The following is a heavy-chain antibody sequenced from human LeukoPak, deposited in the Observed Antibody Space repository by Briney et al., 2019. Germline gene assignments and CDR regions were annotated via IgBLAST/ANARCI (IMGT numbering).Heavy chain of an antibody. Sequence: ASVKVSCKASGGTFISYAISWVRQAPGQGLEWMGGIIPIFGTANYAQKFQGRVTITADESTSTAYMELSSLRSEDTAVYYCARVRRYYGSGYYFDYWGQGTLVTVSS. V-gene: IGHV1-69*13. CDR2: IIPIFGTA. D-gene: IGHD3-10*01. CDR1: GGTFISYA. CDR3: ARVRRYYGSGYYFDY. J-gene: IGHJ4*02.